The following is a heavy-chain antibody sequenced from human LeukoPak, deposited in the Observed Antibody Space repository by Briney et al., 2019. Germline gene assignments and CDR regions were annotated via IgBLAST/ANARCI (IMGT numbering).Heavy chain of an antibody. J-gene: IGHJ5*02. V-gene: IGHV4-34*01. CDR3: ARDTGAAAGTVNWFDP. D-gene: IGHD6-13*01. Sequence: SETLSLTCAVYGGSFSGYYWSWIRQPPGKGLEWIGEINHSGSTNYNPSLKSRVTISVDTSKNQFSLKLSSVTAADTAVYYCARDTGAAAGTVNWFDPWGQGTLVTVSS. CDR2: INHSGST. CDR1: GGSFSGYY.